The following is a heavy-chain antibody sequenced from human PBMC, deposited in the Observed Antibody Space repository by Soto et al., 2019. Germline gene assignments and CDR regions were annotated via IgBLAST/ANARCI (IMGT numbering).Heavy chain of an antibody. Sequence: GGSLRLSCAASGVTFRIYAMGWVRQTPVKGLEWVSTLSGSGGITFYADSVKGQFTISRVNSKCTLYLQLNSLRAEDTVVYYCAKDHGTYVPNLIDSWGQGTLVTVSS. J-gene: IGHJ5*01. D-gene: IGHD3-10*02. CDR3: AKDHGTYVPNLIDS. CDR2: LSGSGGIT. V-gene: IGHV3-23*01. CDR1: GVTFRIYA.